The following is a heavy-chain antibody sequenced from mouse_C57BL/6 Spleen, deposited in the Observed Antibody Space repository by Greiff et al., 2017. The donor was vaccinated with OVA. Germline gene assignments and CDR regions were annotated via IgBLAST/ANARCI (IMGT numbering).Heavy chain of an antibody. Sequence: QVQLQQPGAELVKPGASVKMSCKASGYTFTSYWITWVKQRPGQGLEWIGDIYPGSGSTNYNEKFKSKATLTGDTSSSTAYMQLSSLTSEDSAVYYCARNGYDAMDYWGQGTSVTVSS. CDR3: ARNGYDAMDY. D-gene: IGHD2-2*01. CDR1: GYTFTSYW. V-gene: IGHV1-55*01. J-gene: IGHJ4*01. CDR2: IYPGSGST.